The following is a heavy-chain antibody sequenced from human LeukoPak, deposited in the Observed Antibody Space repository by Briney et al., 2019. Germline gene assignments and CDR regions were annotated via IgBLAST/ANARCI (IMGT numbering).Heavy chain of an antibody. J-gene: IGHJ4*02. CDR2: ISGSGGST. CDR3: ATAGSYRFDY. V-gene: IGHV3-23*01. D-gene: IGHD3-9*01. CDR1: GFTFSSYA. Sequence: PGGSLRLSCAASGFTFSSYAMSWVRQAPGKGLEWVSAISGSGGSTYYADSVKGRFTISRDNSKNTLYLQMNSLTAEDTAVYYCATAGSYRFDYWGQGTLVTVSS.